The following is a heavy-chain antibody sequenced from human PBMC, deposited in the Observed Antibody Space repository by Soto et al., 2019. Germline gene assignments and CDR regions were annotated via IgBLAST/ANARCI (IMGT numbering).Heavy chain of an antibody. D-gene: IGHD6-19*01. J-gene: IGHJ4*02. Sequence: QVHLVQSGAEVKKPGASVKVSCKASGYPFTSYYMHWVRQAPGQGLEWMGMFNPTGGYTNYAQKFQGRVTMTSDTSTSTVYMEMSRLRSEDTAVYYCARGGTVAANFDYWGQGTLVTVSS. V-gene: IGHV1-46*01. CDR1: GYPFTSYY. CDR3: ARGGTVAANFDY. CDR2: FNPTGGYT.